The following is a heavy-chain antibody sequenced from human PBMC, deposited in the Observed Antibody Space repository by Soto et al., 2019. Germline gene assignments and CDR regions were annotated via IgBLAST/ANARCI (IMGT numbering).Heavy chain of an antibody. CDR1: GGSISSGGYY. D-gene: IGHD3-10*01. CDR2: VYFNENT. J-gene: IGHJ4*02. Sequence: PSETLSLTCSISGGSISSGGYYWSWVRQRPGKGLEWIGYVYFNENTYYNPPLKSRVTISVGTSKSQFSLRLSSVTAADAAVYYCARQITMARGIDFWGPGISVTVSS. CDR3: ARQITMARGIDF. V-gene: IGHV4-31*03.